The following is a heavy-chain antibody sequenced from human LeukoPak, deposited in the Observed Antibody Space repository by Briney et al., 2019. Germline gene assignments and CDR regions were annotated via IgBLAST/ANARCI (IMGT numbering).Heavy chain of an antibody. CDR3: GMSGDRVPLQDDVFDV. CDR2: IYPGDSGP. V-gene: IGHV5-51*01. J-gene: IGHJ3*01. Sequence: GESLKISCKVSGYSFTSYCIGWVRQMPGKDLEWMGIIYPGDSGPTYSPSFQGQVTISVDKSISTASLQWSSLQASDTAMYYCGMSGDRVPLQDDVFDVWGQGTMVTVST. CDR1: GYSFTSYC. D-gene: IGHD1-26*01.